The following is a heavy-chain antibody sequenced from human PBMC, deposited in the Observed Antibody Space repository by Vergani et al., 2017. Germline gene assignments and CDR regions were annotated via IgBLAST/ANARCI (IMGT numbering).Heavy chain of an antibody. CDR3: AGGGVPAAISSAWFDP. J-gene: IGHJ5*02. V-gene: IGHV4-31*03. CDR1: GGSITTGGYY. CDR2: IHYSGST. Sequence: QVQLQESGPGLVKPSQTLSLTCTVSGGSITTGGYYWSWIRQRPGKGLEWIGYIHYSGSTYYNPSLESRLMISIDTSKNQFSLKLRSVAAADTAVYYCAGGGVPAAISSAWFDPWGEGTLVTVSS. D-gene: IGHD2-2*02.